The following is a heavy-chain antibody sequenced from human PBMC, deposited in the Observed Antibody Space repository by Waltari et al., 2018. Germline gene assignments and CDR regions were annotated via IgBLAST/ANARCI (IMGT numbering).Heavy chain of an antibody. J-gene: IGHJ3*02. CDR2: IYHSGST. CDR1: GGSISSGGYS. Sequence: QLQLQESGSGLVKPSQTLSLTCAVSGGSISSGGYSWSWIRQPPGKGLEWIGYIYHSGSTYYNPSLKSRVTISVDRSKNQFSLKLSSVTAADTAVYYCARRGGDDIAAAGLYPFDIWGQGTMVTVSS. D-gene: IGHD6-13*01. V-gene: IGHV4-30-2*01. CDR3: ARRGGDDIAAAGLYPFDI.